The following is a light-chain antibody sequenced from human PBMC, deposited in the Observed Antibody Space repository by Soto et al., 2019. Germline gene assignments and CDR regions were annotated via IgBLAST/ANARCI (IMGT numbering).Light chain of an antibody. J-gene: IGKJ3*01. Sequence: DIQMTQSPSTLSASVGDRVTITCRSSQSISSWLAWYQQKPGKAPKRLIYDAFSLESGAPSRFRGSGSGTEFTLTTSSLQPADFETDYCQQYNCYFTFGTGTKVDIK. V-gene: IGKV1-5*01. CDR2: DAF. CDR3: QQYNCYFT. CDR1: QSISSW.